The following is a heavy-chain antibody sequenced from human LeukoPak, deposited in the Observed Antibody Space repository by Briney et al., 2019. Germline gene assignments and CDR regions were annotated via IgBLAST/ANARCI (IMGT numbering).Heavy chain of an antibody. V-gene: IGHV3-23*01. D-gene: IGHD4-11*01. CDR3: AKVVLPLMTTAYSFDY. CDR2: ISGSGGST. Sequence: PGGSLRLSCAASGFTFNSYGMSWVRQAPGKGLEWVSAISGSGGSTYYADSVKGRFTISRDNSKNTLYLQMNSLRAEDTAVYYCAKVVLPLMTTAYSFDYWGQGTLVTVSS. J-gene: IGHJ4*02. CDR1: GFTFNSYG.